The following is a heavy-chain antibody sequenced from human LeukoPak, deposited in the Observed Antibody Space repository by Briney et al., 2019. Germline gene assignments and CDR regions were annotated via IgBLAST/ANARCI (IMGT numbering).Heavy chain of an antibody. Sequence: SETLSLTCNVSGGSINSYYWGWFRQPPGKRLESIGYIYYSGRTTYNPSLKSRVTISVDTSTNQISLKLTSVTAADTAVYFCARTPITIFGVVDYYYYMDVWGKGTTVTVSS. CDR2: IYYSGRT. V-gene: IGHV4-59*12. CDR3: ARTPITIFGVVDYYYYMDV. J-gene: IGHJ6*03. D-gene: IGHD3-3*01. CDR1: GGSINSYY.